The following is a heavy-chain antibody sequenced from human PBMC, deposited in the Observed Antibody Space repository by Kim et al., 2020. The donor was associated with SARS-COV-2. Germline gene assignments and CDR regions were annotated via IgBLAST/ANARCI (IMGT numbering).Heavy chain of an antibody. J-gene: IGHJ5*02. D-gene: IGHD3-10*01. CDR1: GGSFSGYY. V-gene: IGHV4-34*01. Sequence: SETLSLTCAVYGGSFSGYYWSWIRQPPGKGLEWIGEINHSGSTNYNPSLKSRVTISVDTSKNQFSLMLSSVTAADTAVYYCARRGPGFDPWGQGTLVTVSS. CDR3: ARRGPGFDP. CDR2: INHSGST.